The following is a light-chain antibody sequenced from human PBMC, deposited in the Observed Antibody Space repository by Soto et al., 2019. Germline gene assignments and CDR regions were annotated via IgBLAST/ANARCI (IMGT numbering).Light chain of an antibody. CDR2: GNS. V-gene: IGLV1-40*01. CDR1: RSNIGNNA. J-gene: IGLJ3*02. CDR3: QSYDSSLSAL. Sequence: QSVLTQPPSASGTPGQRVTISCSGSRSNIGNNAVTWYQQLPGTAPKLLIYGNSNRPSGVPDRFSGSKSGTSASLAITGLQAEDEADYYCQSYDSSLSALFGGGTKLTVL.